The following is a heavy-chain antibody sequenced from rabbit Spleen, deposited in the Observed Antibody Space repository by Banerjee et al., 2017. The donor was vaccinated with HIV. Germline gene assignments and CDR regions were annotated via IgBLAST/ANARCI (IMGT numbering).Heavy chain of an antibody. CDR3: ARDLVAVIGWNFNL. CDR2: IHGGSINNI. J-gene: IGHJ4*01. CDR1: GFSFSAGYY. V-gene: IGHV1S40*01. Sequence: QSLEESGGDLVKPGASLTLTCTASGFSFSAGYYVCWVRQAPGKGLEWIACIHGGSINNIYYASWAKGRFTISRTSSTTVTLQMTSLTAADTAAFFCARDLVAVIGWNFNLWGQGTLVTVS. D-gene: IGHD1-1*01.